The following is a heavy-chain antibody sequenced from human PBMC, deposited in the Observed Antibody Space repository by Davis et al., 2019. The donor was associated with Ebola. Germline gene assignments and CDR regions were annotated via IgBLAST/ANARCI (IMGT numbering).Heavy chain of an antibody. J-gene: IGHJ6*02. CDR3: ARTVGDIYYYGMDV. CDR2: FHAGNGNT. CDR1: VYTFTSYV. D-gene: IGHD3-16*01. Sequence: ASVPVSCLASVYTFTSYVMHWVRQAPAQRLEWLGWFHAGNGNTKYSQKFQGRVTMTRNTSISTAYMELSSLRSEDTAVYYCARTVGDIYYYGMDVWGQGTTVTVSS. V-gene: IGHV1-3*01.